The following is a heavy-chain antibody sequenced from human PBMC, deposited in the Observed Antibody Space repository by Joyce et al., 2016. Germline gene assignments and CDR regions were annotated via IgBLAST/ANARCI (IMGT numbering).Heavy chain of an antibody. J-gene: IGHJ4*02. D-gene: IGHD3-10*01. CDR2: INSDRGGT. CDR1: GYIFTAYY. Sequence: QVRPDQSGAEVRKPGASVKVSCQNSGYIFTAYYVHWVRQAPVQGLEWMGGINSDRGGTNYAQGFQGRGTLSRETSSSTVYTEVSSLGSDDTAVYFCVRVECGNCYYGGKFDGWGQGALVTVSS. V-gene: IGHV1-2*02. CDR3: VRVECGNCYYGGKFDG.